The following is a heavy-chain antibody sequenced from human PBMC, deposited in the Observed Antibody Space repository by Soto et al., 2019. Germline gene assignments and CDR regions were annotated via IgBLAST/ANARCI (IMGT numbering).Heavy chain of an antibody. CDR1: GFTFSDYY. Sequence: PGGSLRLSCAASGFTFSDYYMSWIRQAPGKGLEWVSYISSSSSYTNYADSVKGRFTISRDNAKNSLYLQMNSLRAEDTAVYYCARDYPVHYYYDSSGYSFHVPVFDYWGQGTLVTVSS. D-gene: IGHD3-22*01. V-gene: IGHV3-11*06. J-gene: IGHJ4*02. CDR2: ISSSSSYT. CDR3: ARDYPVHYYYDSSGYSFHVPVFDY.